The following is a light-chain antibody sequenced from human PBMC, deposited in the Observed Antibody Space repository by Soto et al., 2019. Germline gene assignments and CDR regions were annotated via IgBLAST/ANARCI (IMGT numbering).Light chain of an antibody. J-gene: IGKJ5*01. Sequence: ELVLTQSPATLSLSPGERATLSCRASQSVSSNYLAWYQQKPGQAPRLLIYGASSRATGIPDRFSGSGSGTDFTLTISRLEPEDFAVYYCQQYGSSPMTFGQGTRLEI. V-gene: IGKV3-20*01. CDR2: GAS. CDR3: QQYGSSPMT. CDR1: QSVSSNY.